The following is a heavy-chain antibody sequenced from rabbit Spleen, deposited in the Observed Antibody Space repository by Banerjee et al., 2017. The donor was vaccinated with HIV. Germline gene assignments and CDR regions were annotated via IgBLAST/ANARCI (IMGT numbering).Heavy chain of an antibody. D-gene: IGHD1-1*01. CDR2: INTATGKD. Sequence: QEQLKESGGGLVQPGGSLKLSCKASGFTLSSYYMNWVRQAPGKGLEWIGCINTATGKDVYASWAKGRFTISTTSSTTVTLQMTSLTAADTATYFCARDLVGVIGWNFSLWGPGTLVTVS. V-gene: IGHV1S45*01. J-gene: IGHJ4*01. CDR1: GFTLSSYYM. CDR3: ARDLVGVIGWNFSL.